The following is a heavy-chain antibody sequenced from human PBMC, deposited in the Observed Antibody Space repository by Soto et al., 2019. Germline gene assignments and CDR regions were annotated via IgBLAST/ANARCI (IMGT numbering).Heavy chain of an antibody. D-gene: IGHD1-26*01. Sequence: QVQLVQSGAEVKKPGASVKVSCKTSGFNFFNYGYTWVRQAPGQGLEGVGCIRAVSGRKDYAPKFQGRVTLTADTSTSTAYMELGSLTSDDTAVYYCARTSSTANFEGWGQGTLVTVSS. J-gene: IGHJ4*02. CDR1: GFNFFNYG. V-gene: IGHV1-18*01. CDR3: ARTSSTANFEG. CDR2: IRAVSGRK.